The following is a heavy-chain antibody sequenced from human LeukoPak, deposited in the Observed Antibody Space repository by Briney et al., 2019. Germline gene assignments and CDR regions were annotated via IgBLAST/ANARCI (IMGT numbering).Heavy chain of an antibody. V-gene: IGHV1-46*01. CDR3: ARMDMDTAMVTNYLDH. CDR2: IHPSGSST. Sequence: ASVKISCKASGYTFTNNYMHWVRQAPGQGPEWMGVIHPSGSSTNYAQKFQGRVTMTKDTSASTVYIELSSLRSEDTAVYYCARMDMDTAMVTNYLDHWGQGTLVTVSS. D-gene: IGHD5-18*01. J-gene: IGHJ4*02. CDR1: GYTFTNNY.